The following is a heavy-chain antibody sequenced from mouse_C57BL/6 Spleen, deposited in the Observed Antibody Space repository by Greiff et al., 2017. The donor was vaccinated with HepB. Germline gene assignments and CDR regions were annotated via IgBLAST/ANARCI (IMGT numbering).Heavy chain of an antibody. V-gene: IGHV5-17*01. Sequence: EVKLMEYGGGLVKPGGSLKLSCAASGFTFSDYGMHWVRQAPEKGLEWVAYISSGSSTIYYADTVKGRFTISRDNAKNTLFLQMTSLRSEDTAMYYCARPGAYWYFDVWGTGTTVTVSS. CDR1: GFTFSDYG. CDR2: ISSGSSTI. J-gene: IGHJ1*03. CDR3: ARPGAYWYFDV.